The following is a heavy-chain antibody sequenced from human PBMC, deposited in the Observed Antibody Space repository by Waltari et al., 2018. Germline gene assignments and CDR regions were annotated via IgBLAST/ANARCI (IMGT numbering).Heavy chain of an antibody. J-gene: IGHJ4*02. CDR2: MKPNRCKT. CDR1: GYTFTSYD. CDR3: ARGGAVEMVD. D-gene: IGHD2-15*01. V-gene: IGHV1-8*03. Sequence: VQLVQSGAEVKQPGASVTVHCTAYGYTFTSYDLNWVRQATGQGLEWMGRMKPNRCKTGYAQKFQGRGTITRNTCISPAYMGLSSLRSEDTAVDYCARGGAVEMVDGGQGTLVTVSS.